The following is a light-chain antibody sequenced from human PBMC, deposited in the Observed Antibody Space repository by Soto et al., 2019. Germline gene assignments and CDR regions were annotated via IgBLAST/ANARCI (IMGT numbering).Light chain of an antibody. CDR1: QRVSSY. V-gene: IGKV3-11*01. CDR3: QQRSNWPT. CDR2: DAS. Sequence: EIVLTQSTATLSLSPGERATLSCRASQRVSSYLAWYQQKPGQAPRLLIYDASNRATGIPARFSGSGSGTDFTLTISSLEPEDFAVYYCQQRSNWPTFGPGTKVDIK. J-gene: IGKJ3*01.